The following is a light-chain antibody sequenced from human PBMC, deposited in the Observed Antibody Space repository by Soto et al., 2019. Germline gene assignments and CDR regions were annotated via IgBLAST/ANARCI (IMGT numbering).Light chain of an antibody. CDR2: SAS. V-gene: IGKV1-9*01. J-gene: IGKJ2*01. CDR1: QGIRNY. CDR3: QQLVAYPYT. Sequence: DIQLTQSPSFLSASVGDRVTITCRASQGIRNYLAWYQQKPGKAPKFLVHSASTLQSGVPSRFSGSGSGTEFTITISSLQPEDFATYYCQQLVAYPYTFGQGTNLEIK.